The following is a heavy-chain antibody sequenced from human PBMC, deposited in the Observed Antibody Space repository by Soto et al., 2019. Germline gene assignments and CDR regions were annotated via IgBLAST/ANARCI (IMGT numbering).Heavy chain of an antibody. V-gene: IGHV4-31*03. CDR2: IYYSGST. D-gene: IGHD1-26*01. CDR3: ARGLGSANYYIFDS. J-gene: IGHJ4*02. Sequence: QVQLQESGPGLVKPSQTLSLTCTVSDGSISSGFYYWIWIRQHPGKGLEWIGCIYYSGSTYYNPSLKTRLTXXTXTXMNQFSLKLSSVTAADTAVYYCARGLGSANYYIFDSWGQGTLVTVSS. CDR1: DGSISSGFYY.